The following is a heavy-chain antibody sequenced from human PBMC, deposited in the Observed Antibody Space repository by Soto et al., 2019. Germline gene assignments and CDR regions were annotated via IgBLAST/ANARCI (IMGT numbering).Heavy chain of an antibody. CDR2: INAGNGNT. V-gene: IGHV1-3*01. D-gene: IGHD2-8*01. CDR3: ARCAGYCTICVCYNSHYYGMDV. J-gene: IGHJ6*02. CDR1: GYTFTSYA. Sequence: ASVKVSCKASGYTFTSYAMHWVRQAPGQRLEWMGWINAGNGNTKYSQKFQGRVTITRDTSASTAYMELSSLRSEDTAVYYCARCAGYCTICVCYNSHYYGMDVRGQGTTVTVAS.